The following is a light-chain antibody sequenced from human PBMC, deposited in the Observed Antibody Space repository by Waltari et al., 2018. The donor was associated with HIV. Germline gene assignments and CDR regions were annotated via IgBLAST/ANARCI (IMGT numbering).Light chain of an antibody. J-gene: IGLJ1*01. Sequence: QSALPQPASVSGSPGQSITISCTGTSSDIVRYKFVSSYQQHPGKAPKLMIYDVSNRAPGVSNRFSGSKSGDTASLTISGLQAEDEADYYCSSYTNSDTRVFGTGTKVTVL. V-gene: IGLV2-14*03. CDR2: DVS. CDR1: SSDIVRYKF. CDR3: SSYTNSDTRV.